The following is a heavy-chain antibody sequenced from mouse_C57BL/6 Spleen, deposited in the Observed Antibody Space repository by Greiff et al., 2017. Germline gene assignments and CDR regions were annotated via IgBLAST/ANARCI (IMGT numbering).Heavy chain of an antibody. CDR2: IYPGDGDT. CDR3: ARETSFAY. CDR1: GYEFSSSW. J-gene: IGHJ3*01. Sequence: VQLQQSGPELVKPGASVKISCKASGYEFSSSWMNWVKQRPGKGLEWIGRIYPGDGDTNYNGKFKGKATLTADKSSSTAYMQLSSLTSEDSAVYFCARETSFAYWGQGTLVTVSA. V-gene: IGHV1-82*01.